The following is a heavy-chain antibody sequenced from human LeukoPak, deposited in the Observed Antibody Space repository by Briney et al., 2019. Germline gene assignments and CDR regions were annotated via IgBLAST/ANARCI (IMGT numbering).Heavy chain of an antibody. J-gene: IGHJ6*02. CDR1: GYSFTGYI. CDR3: ARRFYYAMDV. V-gene: IGHV1-2*02. Sequence: GAPVKVSCKASGYSFTGYIMQWVRQAPGQGLEWMGWINPNSGDTNSAQKFQGRVTMTRDTSISTAYMELSRLRSDDAAVYYCARRFYYAMDVWGQGTTVTVSS. CDR2: INPNSGDT. D-gene: IGHD3-16*01.